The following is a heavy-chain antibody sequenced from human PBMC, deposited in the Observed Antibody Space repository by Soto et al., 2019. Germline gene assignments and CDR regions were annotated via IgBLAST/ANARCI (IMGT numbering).Heavy chain of an antibody. V-gene: IGHV6-1*01. J-gene: IGHJ6*02. CDR3: ARYQRIAVAGTKYYYYGMDV. Sequence: SQTLSLTCAISGDSVSSNSAAWNWIRQSPSRGLEWLGRTYYRSKWYNDYAVSVKSRITTNPDTSKNQFSLQLNSVTPEDTAVYYCARYQRIAVAGTKYYYYGMDVWGQGTTVTVSS. CDR1: GDSVSSNSAA. D-gene: IGHD6-19*01. CDR2: TYYRSKWYN.